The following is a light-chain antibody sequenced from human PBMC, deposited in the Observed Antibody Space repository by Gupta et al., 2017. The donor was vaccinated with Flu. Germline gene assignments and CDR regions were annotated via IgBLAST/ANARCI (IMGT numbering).Light chain of an antibody. CDR3: QVWDSSTGV. V-gene: IGLV3-1*01. J-gene: IGLJ2*01. CDR1: KLGDKF. Sequence: TCSGDKLGDKFACCYQQKPEQSPVLVIYQDTKRPSGIPERFSGSNSVNTATLTISGTQAKDDADYCCQVWDSSTGVFGGGTKVTVL. CDR2: QDT.